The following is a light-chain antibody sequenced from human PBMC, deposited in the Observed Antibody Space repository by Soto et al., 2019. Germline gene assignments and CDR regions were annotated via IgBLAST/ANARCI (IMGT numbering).Light chain of an antibody. V-gene: IGKV2-28*01. Sequence: IVMTQSPLSLPVTPGEPASISCRYSQSLLCSNGYNCLDWYLQKPGQSPQLLIHLGSNRASGVPDRFSGSGSGTDFTLKISRVEAEDVGVYYCMQALQTPLTFGGGTKVDLK. J-gene: IGKJ4*01. CDR3: MQALQTPLT. CDR2: LGS. CDR1: QSLLCSNGYNC.